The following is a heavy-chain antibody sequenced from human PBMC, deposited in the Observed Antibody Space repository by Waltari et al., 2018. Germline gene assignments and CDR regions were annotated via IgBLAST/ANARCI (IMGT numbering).Heavy chain of an antibody. CDR1: GGSISSGGYY. CDR3: ARDRYYYDSSGYYYHAHGAFDI. V-gene: IGHV4-31*03. J-gene: IGHJ3*02. Sequence: QVQLQESGPGLVKPSQTLSLTFTVSGGSISSGGYYWSGIRQHPGQGLEWIGYIYYSGSTYYNPSLKIRVTISVDTSKNQFALKLSSVTAADTAVYYCARDRYYYDSSGYYYHAHGAFDIWGQGTMVTVSS. CDR2: IYYSGST. D-gene: IGHD3-22*01.